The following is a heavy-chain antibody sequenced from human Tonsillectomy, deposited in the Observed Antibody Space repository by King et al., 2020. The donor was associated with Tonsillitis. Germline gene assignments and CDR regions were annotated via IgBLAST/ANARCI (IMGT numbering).Heavy chain of an antibody. CDR1: GYTFTSYD. CDR3: ASVQWLALGGYYYYGMDV. CDR2: MNPNSGNT. V-gene: IGHV1-8*02. Sequence: QLVQSGAEVKKPGASVKVSCKASGYTFTSYDINWVRQATGQGLEWMGWMNPNSGNTGYAQKFQGRVTMTRNTYISTAYMELSSLKSADTAVYYCASVQWLALGGYYYYGMDVWGQGTTVTVSS. D-gene: IGHD6-19*01. J-gene: IGHJ6*02.